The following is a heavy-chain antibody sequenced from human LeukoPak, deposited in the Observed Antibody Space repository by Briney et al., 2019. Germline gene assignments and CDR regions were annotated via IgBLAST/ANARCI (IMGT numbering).Heavy chain of an antibody. V-gene: IGHV3-21*01. J-gene: IGHJ3*02. Sequence: PGGSLRLSCAASEFTFSDYGMNWVRQAPGKGLEWVSSISSSSSYIYYADSVKGRFTISRDNAKNSLYLQMNSLRAEDTAVYYCAREPSYSGSYCDAFDIWGQGTMVTVSS. D-gene: IGHD1-26*01. CDR2: ISSSSSYI. CDR1: EFTFSDYG. CDR3: AREPSYSGSYCDAFDI.